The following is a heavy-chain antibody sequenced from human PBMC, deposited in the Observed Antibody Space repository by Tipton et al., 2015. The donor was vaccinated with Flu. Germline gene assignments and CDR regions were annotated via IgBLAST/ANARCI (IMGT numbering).Heavy chain of an antibody. D-gene: IGHD1-26*01. CDR2: ISYNGGNE. V-gene: IGHV3-30*07. Sequence: QLMQSGGGVVQPGRSLRLSCVASGFTFSSYAMHWVRQAPGKGLEWVAVISYNGGNEYYADSVKGRFTISRDNSKNTLYLQMNSLRAEDTAVYYCSGTQGTFDIWGQGTMVTVSS. CDR3: SGTQGTFDI. J-gene: IGHJ3*02. CDR1: GFTFSSYA.